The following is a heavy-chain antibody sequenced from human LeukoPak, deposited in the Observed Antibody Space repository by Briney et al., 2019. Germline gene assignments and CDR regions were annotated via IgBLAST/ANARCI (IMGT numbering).Heavy chain of an antibody. CDR1: GFTVSSNY. J-gene: IGHJ4*02. CDR3: ARLRGVDTAMAKYFDY. CDR2: IYSSGST. V-gene: IGHV3-53*01. D-gene: IGHD5-18*01. Sequence: GGSLRLSCAASGFTVSSNYMNWVRQAPGKGLEWVSVIYSSGSTYYADSVKGRFTISRDTSKNTLYLQMNSLRAEDTAVYYCARLRGVDTAMAKYFDYWGQGTLVTVSS.